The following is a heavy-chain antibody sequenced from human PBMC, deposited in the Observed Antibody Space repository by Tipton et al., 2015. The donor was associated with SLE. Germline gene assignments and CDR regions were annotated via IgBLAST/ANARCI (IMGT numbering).Heavy chain of an antibody. Sequence: TLSLTCTVSGASISSNSYYWGWIRQPPGKGLEWIGNFYYSGSTFYNPSLKSRVTISEDTSKNQISLKLSSVIAADTAVNYCAREAIGAYYYDSSGYPYAFDIWGQGTMVTVSS. CDR1: GASISSNSYY. CDR3: AREAIGAYYYDSSGYPYAFDI. J-gene: IGHJ3*02. CDR2: FYYSGST. D-gene: IGHD3-22*01. V-gene: IGHV4-39*07.